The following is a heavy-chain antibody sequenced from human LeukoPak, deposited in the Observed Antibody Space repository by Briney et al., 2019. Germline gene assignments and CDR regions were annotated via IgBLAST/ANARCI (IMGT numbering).Heavy chain of an antibody. CDR1: GFTFSSYA. J-gene: IGHJ6*03. CDR2: ISGSGGST. Sequence: GGSLRLSCAASGFTFSSYAMSWVRQAPGKGLEWVSAISGSGGSTYYADSVKGRFTISRDNSKNTLYLQMNSLRAEDTAVYYCAKILLPLYDYYYYMDVWGKGTTVTVSS. CDR3: AKILLPLYDYYYYMDV. V-gene: IGHV3-23*01.